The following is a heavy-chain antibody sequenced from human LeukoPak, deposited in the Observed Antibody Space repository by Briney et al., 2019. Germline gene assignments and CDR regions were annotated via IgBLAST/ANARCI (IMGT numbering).Heavy chain of an antibody. Sequence: GGSLRLSCAASGFTFSSYAMTWVRQAPGKGLEWVSGISASGGSTYYADSVKGRFTISRDNSKNTLYLQMSSLTADDTAVYYCAREREGFDYWGQGTLVTVSS. CDR2: ISASGGST. J-gene: IGHJ4*02. CDR3: AREREGFDY. V-gene: IGHV3-23*01. CDR1: GFTFSSYA.